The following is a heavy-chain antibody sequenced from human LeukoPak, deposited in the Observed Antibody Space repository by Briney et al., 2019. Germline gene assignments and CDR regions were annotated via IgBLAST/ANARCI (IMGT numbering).Heavy chain of an antibody. D-gene: IGHD3-10*01. CDR2: ISSSGSPI. CDR3: ARSGQSGSYYPYYYYYMDV. J-gene: IGHJ6*03. Sequence: PGGSLRLSCAASGFTFSSYEMNWVRQAPGKGLEWVSYISSSGSPIYYADSVKGRFTISRDNAKNSLYLQMNSLRADDTAVYYCARSGQSGSYYPYYYYYMDVWGKGTTVTISS. CDR1: GFTFSSYE. V-gene: IGHV3-48*03.